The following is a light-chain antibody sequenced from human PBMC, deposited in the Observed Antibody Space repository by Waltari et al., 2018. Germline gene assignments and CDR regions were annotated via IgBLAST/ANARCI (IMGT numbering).Light chain of an antibody. V-gene: IGKV3-15*01. CDR3: QQYNGQPLT. CDR2: GAA. CDR1: QSVRDN. J-gene: IGKJ4*01. Sequence: EIVLTQSPAILSVSPGEGATLSCRASQSVRDNLAWYQHKPGQAPRLLSFGAATRAPGFPARFSGSGSGTEFTLTITSLQSEDSAVYFCQQYNGQPLTFGGGTKVEIK.